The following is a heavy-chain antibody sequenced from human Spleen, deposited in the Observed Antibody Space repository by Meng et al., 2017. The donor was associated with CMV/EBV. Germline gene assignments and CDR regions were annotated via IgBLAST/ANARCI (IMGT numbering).Heavy chain of an antibody. CDR1: GGSFSGYY. CDR3: VVSPSYGSGSDY. CDR2: IYTSGST. J-gene: IGHJ4*02. Sequence: QVQLQQWGAGLLKPSETLSLTCAVYGGSFSGYYWSWIRQPAGKGLEWMGRIYTSGSTNYNPSLKSRVTMSVDTSKNQFSLKLSSVTAADTAVYYCVVSPSYGSGSDYWGQGTLVTVSS. D-gene: IGHD3-10*01. V-gene: IGHV4-59*10.